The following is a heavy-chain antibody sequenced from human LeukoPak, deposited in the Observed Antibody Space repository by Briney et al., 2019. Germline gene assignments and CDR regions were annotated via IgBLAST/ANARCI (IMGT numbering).Heavy chain of an antibody. J-gene: IGHJ4*02. CDR1: GYTFTSYG. V-gene: IGHV1-18*01. CDR3: ARERPGFGGELSNPRRYYFDY. CDR2: ISAYNGNT. D-gene: IGHD3-16*02. Sequence: ASVKVSCKASGYTFTSYGISWVRQAPGQGLEWMGWISAYNGNTNYAQELQGRVTMTTDTSTSTAYMELRSLRSDDTAVYYCARERPGFGGELSNPRRYYFDYWGQGTLVTVSS.